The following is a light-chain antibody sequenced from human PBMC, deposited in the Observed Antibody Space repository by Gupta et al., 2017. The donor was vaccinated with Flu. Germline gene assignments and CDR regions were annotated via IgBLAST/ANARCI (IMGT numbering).Light chain of an antibody. CDR1: SSNIGNKD. CDR2: YKN. CDR3: GTSDSSMSVEV. J-gene: IGLJ1*01. V-gene: IGLV1-51*01. Sequence: KVTISCSGSSSNIGNKDLAWYQQLQATAPKLLMFYKNRRPSGIPARFSGSKSGTYATLRTIGLQTGEEADDYCGTSDSSMSVEVFGTGTKLTVL.